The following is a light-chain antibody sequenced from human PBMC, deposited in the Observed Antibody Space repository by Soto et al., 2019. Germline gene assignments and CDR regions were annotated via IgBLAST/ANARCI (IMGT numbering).Light chain of an antibody. CDR1: QSVSSY. J-gene: IGKJ1*01. Sequence: EKVFTQSPGTLSLSPGERATLSCRASQSVSSYLAWYQQKPGQAPRLLIYGASNRATGIPDRFSGSGSGTDFTLTISRLEPEDFAVYYCQQYGSSGTFGQGTKVDIK. CDR3: QQYGSSGT. V-gene: IGKV3-20*01. CDR2: GAS.